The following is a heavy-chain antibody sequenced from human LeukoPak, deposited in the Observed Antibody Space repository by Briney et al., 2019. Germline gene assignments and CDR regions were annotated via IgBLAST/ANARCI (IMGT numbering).Heavy chain of an antibody. CDR3: ATDRVVGATVRYFQH. D-gene: IGHD1-26*01. J-gene: IGHJ1*01. Sequence: GASVKVSCKVSGYTLTELSMHWVRQAPGKGLEWMGGFDPEDGETIYAQKFQGRVTMTEDTSTDTDYMELSRLRSEDTAVYYCATDRVVGATVRYFQHWGQGTLVTVSS. CDR1: GYTLTELS. V-gene: IGHV1-24*01. CDR2: FDPEDGET.